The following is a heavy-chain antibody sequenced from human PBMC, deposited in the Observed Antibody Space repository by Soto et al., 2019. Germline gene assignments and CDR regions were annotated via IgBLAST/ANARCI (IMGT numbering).Heavy chain of an antibody. J-gene: IGHJ4*02. Sequence: EVQLVQSGGGLVQPGGSRRPSVAPFGLPFSDFPMSWVRRVQGKALGGTAAIRKDGGSMYYVESVKGRFTISRDNSKNTSSLRMKNLRVEDTAIYYCVRDRYTMSDFWSAFSSDWGQGAQVIVSS. D-gene: IGHD3-3*01. CDR2: IRKDGGSM. V-gene: IGHV3-23*04. CDR3: VRDRYTMSDFWSAFSSD. CDR1: GLPFSDFP.